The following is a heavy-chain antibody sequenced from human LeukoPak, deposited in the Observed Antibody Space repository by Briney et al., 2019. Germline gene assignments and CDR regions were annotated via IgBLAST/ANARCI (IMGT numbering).Heavy chain of an antibody. CDR3: ARDGEGYGDYLFDY. CDR1: GYSISSGYY. Sequence: PSETLSLTCSVSGYSISSGYYWDWIRQPPGKGLEWIASIYHSGKSYYNPSLESRVTMSVDTSKNQFSLKLSSVTAADTAVYYCARDGEGYGDYLFDYWGQGTLVTVSS. CDR2: IYHSGKS. V-gene: IGHV4-38-2*02. D-gene: IGHD4-17*01. J-gene: IGHJ4*02.